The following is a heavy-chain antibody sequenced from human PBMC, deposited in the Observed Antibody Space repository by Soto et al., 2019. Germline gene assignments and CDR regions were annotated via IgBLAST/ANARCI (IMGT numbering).Heavy chain of an antibody. V-gene: IGHV3-30-3*01. CDR1: GFTFSSYA. J-gene: IGHJ6*02. CDR2: ISYDGSNK. CDR3: ASKEWEPNVSYYYYYGMDV. D-gene: IGHD1-26*01. Sequence: QVQLVESGGGVVQPGRSLRLSCAASGFTFSSYAMHWVRQAPGKGLEWVAVISYDGSNKYYADSVKGRFTISRDNSKNTLYLQMNSLRAEDTAVYYCASKEWEPNVSYYYYYGMDVWGQGTTVTVSS.